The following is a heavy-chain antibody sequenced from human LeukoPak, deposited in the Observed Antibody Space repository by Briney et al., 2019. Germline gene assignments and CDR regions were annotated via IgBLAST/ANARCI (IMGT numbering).Heavy chain of an antibody. CDR2: ISGSGGHT. V-gene: IGHV3-23*01. CDR1: GLTVSSSY. J-gene: IGHJ4*02. CDR3: AKTGRYSADYLDY. D-gene: IGHD5-12*01. Sequence: GGSLRLSCAASGLTVSSSYMTWVRQALGKGLEWVSGISGSGGHTYYADSVKGRFTISRDSSKNTLDLQMNSLRAEDTAVYYCAKTGRYSADYLDYWGQGTLVTVSS.